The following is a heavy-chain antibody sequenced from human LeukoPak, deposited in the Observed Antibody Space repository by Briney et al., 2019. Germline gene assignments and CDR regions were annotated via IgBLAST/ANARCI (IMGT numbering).Heavy chain of an antibody. V-gene: IGHV1-2*02. CDR2: INPNSGGT. J-gene: IGHJ5*02. CDR1: GYTFTGYY. CDR3: ARVVQYYGSGNNWFDP. D-gene: IGHD3-10*01. Sequence: GASVKVSCKASGYTFTGYYMHWVRQAPGQGLEWMGWINPNSGGTNYAQKFQGRVTMTRDTSISTAYMELSRLRSDDTAVYYCARVVQYYGSGNNWFDPWGQGTLVTVSS.